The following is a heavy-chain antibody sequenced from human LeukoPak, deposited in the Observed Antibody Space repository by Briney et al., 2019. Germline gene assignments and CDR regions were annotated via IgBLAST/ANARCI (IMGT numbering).Heavy chain of an antibody. CDR2: INPDNGDT. Sequence: EASVKVSCKTSGYTFTDYYIHWVRQAPGQGLEWMGWINPDNGDTAYAQRFQGRVTLTTDTSVRTAYMELNRPTSDDTAIYYCARDVEEEGSGSCWDFWGQGTLVTVSS. CDR3: ARDVEEEGSGSCWDF. D-gene: IGHD3-10*01. J-gene: IGHJ4*02. V-gene: IGHV1-2*02. CDR1: GYTFTDYY.